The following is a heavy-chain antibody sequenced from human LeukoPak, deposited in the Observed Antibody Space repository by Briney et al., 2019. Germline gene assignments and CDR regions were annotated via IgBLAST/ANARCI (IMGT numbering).Heavy chain of an antibody. V-gene: IGHV3-33*05. J-gene: IGHJ6*02. D-gene: IGHD3-10*01. CDR3: ANGLDHHVLLWFGELFDYGMDV. CDR1: GFTFRAYW. CDR2: ISYDGSNK. Sequence: PGGSLRLSCTTSGFTFRAYWMGWVRQAPGKGLEWVAVISYDGSNKYYADSVKGRFTISRDNSKNTLYLQMNSLRAEDTAVYYCANGLDHHVLLWFGELFDYGMDVWGQGTTVTVSS.